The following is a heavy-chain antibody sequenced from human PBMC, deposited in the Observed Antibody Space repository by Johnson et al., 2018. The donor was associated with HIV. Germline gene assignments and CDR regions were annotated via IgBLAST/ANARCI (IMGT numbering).Heavy chain of an antibody. CDR2: IYSGGST. V-gene: IGHV3-66*01. D-gene: IGHD6-19*01. J-gene: IGHJ3*02. Sequence: MLLVESGGGVVRPGGSLRLSCAASGFTVSSNYMSWVRQAPGKGLEWVSVIYSGGSTYYADSVKGRFTISRDNSKNTLYLQMNSLRAEDTAVYYCARGVGSGWYWGHGNAFDIWGQGTMVTVSS. CDR3: ARGVGSGWYWGHGNAFDI. CDR1: GFTVSSNY.